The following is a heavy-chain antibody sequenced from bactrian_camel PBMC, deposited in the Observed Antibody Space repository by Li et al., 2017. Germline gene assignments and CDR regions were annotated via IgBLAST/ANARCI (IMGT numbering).Heavy chain of an antibody. Sequence: HVQLVESGGESVQAGGSLRLSCEASGVTVNGKCMGWFRQAPGREREGVAYLAINGGTDYTYAVAGRFTISRNSAKNTVYLQMNALKPEDTAVYYCTADTGGEVVARPCRYREGRYNYWGQGTQVTVS. D-gene: IGHD7*01. J-gene: IGHJ4*01. CDR3: TADTGGEVVARPCRYREGRYNY. CDR1: GVTVNGKC. V-gene: IGHV3S53*01. CDR2: LAINGGT.